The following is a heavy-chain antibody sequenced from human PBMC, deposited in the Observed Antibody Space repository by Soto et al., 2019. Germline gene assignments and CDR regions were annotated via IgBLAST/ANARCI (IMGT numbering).Heavy chain of an antibody. CDR2: LYDSGNT. Sequence: QVQLQESGPGLVKPSETLSLTCTVSGGSIGSYYLNWIRQPPGKGLEWIGYLYDSGNTNYNPSLKNRVSISADTSKNQFSLNLSSVTAADSAVYYCARGIFGTFAYWGQGALVTVSS. D-gene: IGHD1-7*01. V-gene: IGHV4-59*01. J-gene: IGHJ4*02. CDR1: GGSIGSYY. CDR3: ARGIFGTFAY.